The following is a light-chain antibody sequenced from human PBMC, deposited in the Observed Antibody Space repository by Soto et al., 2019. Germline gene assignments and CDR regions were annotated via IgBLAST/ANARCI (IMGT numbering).Light chain of an antibody. CDR3: QSYHSSTPYV. Sequence: NFMLTQPHSVSESPGKTVTISCTSSGGSIASGYVQWYQQRPGSAPTTVIYEDNQRPSGVPDRFSGSIDRSSNSASLTISGLKTEDEADYYCQSYHSSTPYVFGTGTKLTVL. CDR1: GGSIASGY. V-gene: IGLV6-57*02. CDR2: EDN. J-gene: IGLJ1*01.